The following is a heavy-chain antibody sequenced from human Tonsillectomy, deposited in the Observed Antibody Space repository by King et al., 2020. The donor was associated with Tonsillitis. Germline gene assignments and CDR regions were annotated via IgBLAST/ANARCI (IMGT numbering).Heavy chain of an antibody. Sequence: QVQLVESGGGVVQPGRSLRLSCAASGFSLRAYGMHWVRQAPGKGLEWVAASLFDGSKEYYGDSVKGRFTISRDTSKSTVILQMNNLRREDTAVYYCAKDGASHDFRSGFPGMNVWGRGTTVIVSS. D-gene: IGHD3-3*01. CDR1: GFSLRAYG. CDR3: AKDGASHDFRSGFPGMNV. J-gene: IGHJ6*02. V-gene: IGHV3-30*18. CDR2: SLFDGSKE.